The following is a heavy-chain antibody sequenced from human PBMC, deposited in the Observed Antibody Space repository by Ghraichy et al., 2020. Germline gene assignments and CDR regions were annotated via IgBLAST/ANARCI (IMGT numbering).Heavy chain of an antibody. V-gene: IGHV4-34*01. J-gene: IGHJ2*01. CDR2: INYSGST. Sequence: SETLSLTCAVYGGSFSGDFWSWIRQPPGKGLEWIGEINYSGSTNYNPSLKSRVTISIDTSKNQFFLKLSSVTAADSAVYFCAREVFEGWYFDVWGRGTLVTVSS. CDR3: AREVFEGWYFDV. CDR1: GGSFSGDF.